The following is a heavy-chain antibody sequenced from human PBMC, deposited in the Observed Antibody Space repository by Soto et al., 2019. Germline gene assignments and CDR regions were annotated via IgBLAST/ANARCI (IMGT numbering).Heavy chain of an antibody. V-gene: IGHV3-21*01. CDR2: ISSSSSYI. Sequence: GGSLRLSCAASGFTFSSYSMNWVRQAPGKGLEWVSSISSSSSYIYYADSVKGRFTISRDNAKNSLYLQMNSLRAEDTAVYYCAVLHDSSGGPYAFDTWGQGTMVTVSS. D-gene: IGHD3-22*01. J-gene: IGHJ3*02. CDR3: AVLHDSSGGPYAFDT. CDR1: GFTFSSYS.